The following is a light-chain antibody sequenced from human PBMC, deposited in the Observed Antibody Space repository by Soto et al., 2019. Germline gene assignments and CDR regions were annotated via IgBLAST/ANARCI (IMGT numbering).Light chain of an antibody. V-gene: IGLV1-44*01. CDR2: SDN. Sequence: QSVQTQPPSASGAPGQRVSISCSGSSSNIGSHSVNCYQQLPGTAPKLLIYSDNQRPSGVPDRFSGYKSGTSASLAISGLQSEDEAYYYCSAWDDSLYGFVFGTGTKVTVL. CDR1: SSNIGSHS. J-gene: IGLJ1*01. CDR3: SAWDDSLYGFV.